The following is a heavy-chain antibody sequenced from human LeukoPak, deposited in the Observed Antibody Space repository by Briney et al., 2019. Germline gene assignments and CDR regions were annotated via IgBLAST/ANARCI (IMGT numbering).Heavy chain of an antibody. CDR3: ARFYYDSSDYSDAFDV. CDR1: GGSFSGYY. V-gene: IGHV4-34*01. CDR2: INHSGST. Sequence: SETLSLTCAVYGGSFSGYYWSWIRQPPGKGLEWIGEINHSGSTNYNPSLKSRVTISVDTSKNQFSLKLSSVTAADTAVYYCARFYYDSSDYSDAFDVWGQGTMVTVS. D-gene: IGHD3-22*01. J-gene: IGHJ3*01.